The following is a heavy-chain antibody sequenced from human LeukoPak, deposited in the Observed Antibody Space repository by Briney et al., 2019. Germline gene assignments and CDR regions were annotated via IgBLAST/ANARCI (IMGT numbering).Heavy chain of an antibody. CDR3: ARDSYGDYGSPLDY. D-gene: IGHD4-17*01. V-gene: IGHV4-59*06. CDR2: IYYSGST. Sequence: PSETLSLTCTVSGVSISSYYWSWIRQHPGKGLEWIGYIYYSGSTYYNPSLKSRVTISVDTSKNQFSLKLSSVTAADTAVYYCARDSYGDYGSPLDYWGQGTLVTVSS. CDR1: GVSISSYY. J-gene: IGHJ4*02.